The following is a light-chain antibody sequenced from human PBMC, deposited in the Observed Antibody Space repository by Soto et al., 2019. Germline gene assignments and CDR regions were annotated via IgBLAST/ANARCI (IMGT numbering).Light chain of an antibody. V-gene: IGKV3-15*01. J-gene: IGKJ5*01. Sequence: EIVMTHSPATLSVSPCERVALSSSASQSVSSNLAWYQQKPGQAPRLLIYGASTRATGFPARFSGSGSGTEFTLTISSLQSEDFAVFYCQVYGPSPPITFGQGTRLEIK. CDR2: GAS. CDR1: QSVSSN. CDR3: QVYGPSPPIT.